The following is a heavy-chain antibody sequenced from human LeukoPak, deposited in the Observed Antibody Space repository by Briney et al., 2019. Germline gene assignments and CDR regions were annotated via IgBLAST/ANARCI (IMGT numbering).Heavy chain of an antibody. Sequence: GGSLRLSCEASGFTFLNYAMSWVRQAPGKGLEWVSAISGSGGSTYYADSVKGRFTISRDNSKNTLYLQMNSLRAEDTAVYYCAKGRQLQYCTNGVCYYLPDWGQGTLVTVSS. D-gene: IGHD2-8*01. CDR3: AKGRQLQYCTNGVCYYLPD. V-gene: IGHV3-23*01. CDR1: GFTFLNYA. J-gene: IGHJ4*02. CDR2: ISGSGGST.